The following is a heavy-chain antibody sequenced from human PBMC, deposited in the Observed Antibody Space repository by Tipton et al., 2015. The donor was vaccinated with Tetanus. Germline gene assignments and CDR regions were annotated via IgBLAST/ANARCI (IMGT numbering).Heavy chain of an antibody. CDR1: GDSLRTGDRN. Sequence: TLSLTCTVSGDSLRTGDRNWSWIRQPPGKGLEWLVYYSSSGSTNSDYFLKGRITISRDTSTNQYFLKLSSVTPADTAVYFCAGANYDFSMKVRFDSWGQG. J-gene: IGHJ4*02. CDR2: YSSSGST. CDR3: AGANYDFSMKVRFDS. V-gene: IGHV4-61*08. D-gene: IGHD3-3*01.